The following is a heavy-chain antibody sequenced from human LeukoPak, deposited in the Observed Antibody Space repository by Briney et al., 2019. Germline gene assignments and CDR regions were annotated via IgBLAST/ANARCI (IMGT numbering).Heavy chain of an antibody. CDR2: INPNNSET. CDR1: GYTLTDYY. Sequence: ASVKVSCKASGYTLTDYYIHWVRQAPGQGLEWMGWINPNNSETSYAQKFQGRVTMTRDTSISSAYMDLSRLNSDDAAVYFCAREEQYNNVFDYWGPGTLVTVSS. D-gene: IGHD1/OR15-1a*01. V-gene: IGHV1-2*02. CDR3: AREEQYNNVFDY. J-gene: IGHJ4*02.